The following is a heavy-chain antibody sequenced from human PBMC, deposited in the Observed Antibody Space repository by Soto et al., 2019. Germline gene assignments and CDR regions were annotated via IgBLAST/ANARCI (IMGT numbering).Heavy chain of an antibody. CDR2: VFYSGST. V-gene: IGHV4-31*03. D-gene: IGHD2-21*02. CDR1: GLSISTGVYY. Sequence: SETLSLTCTVSGLSISTGVYYWSWIRQRPGKGLEYIGHVFYSGSTYYNPSLKSRVTISVDPSKNQFSLTLSSVTAADTAVYYCSKECGGDCYGYYGLDVWGQGTTVTVSS. J-gene: IGHJ6*02. CDR3: SKECGGDCYGYYGLDV.